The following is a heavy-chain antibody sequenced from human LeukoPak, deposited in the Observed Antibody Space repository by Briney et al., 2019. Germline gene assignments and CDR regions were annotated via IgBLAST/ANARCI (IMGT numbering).Heavy chain of an antibody. Sequence: GGSLRLSCAASGFTFSSYGMHWVRQAPGQGLEWVAVIWYDGSNKYYADSVKGRFTISRDNCKNTLYLQMNSLRAEDTAVYYCARDRYVGASDYWGQGTLVTVSS. V-gene: IGHV3-33*01. CDR3: ARDRYVGASDY. CDR1: GFTFSSYG. CDR2: IWYDGSNK. J-gene: IGHJ4*02. D-gene: IGHD1-26*01.